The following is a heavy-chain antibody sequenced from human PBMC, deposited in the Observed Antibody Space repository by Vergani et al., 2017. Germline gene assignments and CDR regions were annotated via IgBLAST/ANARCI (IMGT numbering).Heavy chain of an antibody. D-gene: IGHD3-3*01. CDR2: IYTSGST. CDR1: GGSISSGSYH. V-gene: IGHV4-61*02. J-gene: IGHJ4*02. CDR3: ARDRDFWSGYFDY. Sequence: QVQLQESGPGLVKPSQTLSLTCTVSGGSISSGSYHWSWIRQPAGKGLEWIGRIYTSGSTNYTPSLKSRVTISVDTSKNQFSLKMSSVTAADTAVYYCARDRDFWSGYFDYWGQGTLVTVSS.